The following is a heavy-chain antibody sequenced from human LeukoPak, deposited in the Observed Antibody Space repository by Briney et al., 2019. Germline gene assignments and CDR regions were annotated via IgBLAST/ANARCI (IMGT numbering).Heavy chain of an antibody. J-gene: IGHJ6*02. D-gene: IGHD6-19*01. CDR3: VRGGIAVAGGTSSYYYYGMDV. Sequence: SVKVSCNASAGTFISYGISWVRQAPGQGLEWMGGIIPIFETANYAQKFQGRVTITADESPSTAYMELSSLRPEYTAVYYCVRGGIAVAGGTSSYYYYGMDVWGQGTTVTVYS. CDR1: AGTFISYG. V-gene: IGHV1-69*13. CDR2: IIPIFETA.